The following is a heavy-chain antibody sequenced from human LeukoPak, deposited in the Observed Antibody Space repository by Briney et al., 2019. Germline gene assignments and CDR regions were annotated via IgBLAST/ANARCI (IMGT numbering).Heavy chain of an antibody. Sequence: GGSLRLSCAASGFTFSSYEMNWVRQAPGKGLEWVSYISSSGNTIYYTDSVKGRFTISRDNAKNSLYLQMNSLRAEDTAVYYCARDRGPNWNDVEFDYWGQGTLVTVSS. CDR3: ARDRGPNWNDVEFDY. D-gene: IGHD1-20*01. V-gene: IGHV3-48*03. CDR1: GFTFSSYE. J-gene: IGHJ4*02. CDR2: ISSSGNTI.